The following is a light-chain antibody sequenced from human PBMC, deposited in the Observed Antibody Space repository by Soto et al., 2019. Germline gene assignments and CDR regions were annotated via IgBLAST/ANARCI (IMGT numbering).Light chain of an antibody. CDR2: GAS. V-gene: IGKV3-15*01. CDR3: QQYNNWPPWT. Sequence: EIVMTQSPATLSVSPGERATLSCRTSQSVSSNLAWYQHKPGQAPSLLIYGASTRATGIPARFSGSGFGTEFTLTISSLQSEDFAVYYCQQYNNWPPWTFGQGTTVEIK. CDR1: QSVSSN. J-gene: IGKJ1*01.